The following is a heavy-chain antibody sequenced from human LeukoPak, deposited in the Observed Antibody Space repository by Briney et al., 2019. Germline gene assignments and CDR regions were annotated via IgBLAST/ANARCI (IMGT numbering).Heavy chain of an antibody. Sequence: ASVKVSCKASGYPFSSHGISCVRQAPGQGLEWMGWISCYNGDTHYAQNFQGRVTMTTDKFTSTAYVELKSLRSDDTAIYYCARDRTNSGGWHPFFDYWGQGTLVAVSS. CDR1: GYPFSSHG. CDR2: ISCYNGDT. D-gene: IGHD2-15*01. V-gene: IGHV1-18*01. CDR3: ARDRTNSGGWHPFFDY. J-gene: IGHJ4*02.